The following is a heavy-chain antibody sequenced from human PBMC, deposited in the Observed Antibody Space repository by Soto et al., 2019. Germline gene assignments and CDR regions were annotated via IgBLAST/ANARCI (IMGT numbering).Heavy chain of an antibody. D-gene: IGHD3-22*01. CDR3: ARGTYYYDSSGYYHGGYYYYGMDV. Sequence: SETLSLTCAVYGGSFSGYYWSWIRQPPGKGLEWIGEINHSGSTNYNPSLKSRVTISVDTSKNQFSLKPSSVTAADTAVYYCARGTYYYDSSGYYHGGYYYYGMDVWGQGTTVTVSS. V-gene: IGHV4-34*01. CDR1: GGSFSGYY. J-gene: IGHJ6*02. CDR2: INHSGST.